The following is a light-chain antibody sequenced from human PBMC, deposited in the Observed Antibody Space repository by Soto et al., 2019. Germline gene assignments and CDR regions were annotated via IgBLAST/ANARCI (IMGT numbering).Light chain of an antibody. V-gene: IGKV3-20*01. Sequence: EIVLTQYPGTLSFSPGERATLSCRASQSVSRNYLAWYQQKPGQAPRLLIYGASSRSTGIPDRFSGSGSGTEFTLTISRLEPEDFAVYYCHQYGISPFGGGKKVEI. CDR1: QSVSRNY. CDR2: GAS. J-gene: IGKJ4*01. CDR3: HQYGISP.